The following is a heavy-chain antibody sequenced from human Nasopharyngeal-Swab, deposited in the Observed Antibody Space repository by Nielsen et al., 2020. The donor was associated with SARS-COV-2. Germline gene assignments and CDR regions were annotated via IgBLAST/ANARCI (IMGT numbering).Heavy chain of an antibody. Sequence: WVRQAPGKRLEWMGWINAGNGNTKYSQKFQGRVTITRDTSASTAYMELSSLRSEDTAAYYCARGDYSSSWDRSYYGMDVWGQGTTVTVSS. CDR2: INAGNGNT. V-gene: IGHV1-3*01. D-gene: IGHD6-13*01. CDR3: ARGDYSSSWDRSYYGMDV. J-gene: IGHJ6*02.